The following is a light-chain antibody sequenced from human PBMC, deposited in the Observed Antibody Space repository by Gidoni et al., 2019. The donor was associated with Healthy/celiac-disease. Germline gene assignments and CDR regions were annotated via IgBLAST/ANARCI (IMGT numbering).Light chain of an antibody. Sequence: QSVLTQPPSASGTPGQRVTISCSGSSSNIGSNYVYWYQQPPGTAPKLLIYSNNQRPSGVPDRFSGSKSGTSASLAISGLRSEDEADYYCAAWDDSLSGPVVFGGGTKLTVL. J-gene: IGLJ2*01. CDR2: SNN. V-gene: IGLV1-47*02. CDR3: AAWDDSLSGPVV. CDR1: SSNIGSNY.